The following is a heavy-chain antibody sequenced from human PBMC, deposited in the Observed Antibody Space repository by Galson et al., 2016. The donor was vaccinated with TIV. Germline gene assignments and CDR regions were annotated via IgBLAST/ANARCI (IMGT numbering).Heavy chain of an antibody. CDR3: AKEETGDAYDI. D-gene: IGHD7-27*01. J-gene: IGHJ3*02. Sequence: SLRLSCAARRFIFSNYALSWVGQAPGKGVEWVSGISGSGDNTYSADSVKGRFIISRGNSKNTVYLQMNSLRAEDTAVYYCAKEETGDAYDIWGQGTMVTVSS. CDR2: ISGSGDNT. V-gene: IGHV3-23*01. CDR1: RFIFSNYA.